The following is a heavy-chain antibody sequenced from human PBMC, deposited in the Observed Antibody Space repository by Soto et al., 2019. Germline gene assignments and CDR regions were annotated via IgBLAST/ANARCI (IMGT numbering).Heavy chain of an antibody. Sequence: PSETKSLSCAFSGSSISSGGYSWSWIRQPPGKGLEWIGYIYHSGSTYYNPSLKSRVTISVDTSKNHISLKLTSVIAADTAVYYCARVPGPWGQGTLVTVSS. V-gene: IGHV4-30-2*01. CDR1: GSSISSGGYS. J-gene: IGHJ5*02. CDR2: IYHSGST. CDR3: ARVPGP.